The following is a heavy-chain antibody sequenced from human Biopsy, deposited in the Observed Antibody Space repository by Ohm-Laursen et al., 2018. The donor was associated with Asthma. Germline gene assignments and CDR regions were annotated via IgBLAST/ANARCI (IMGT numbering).Heavy chain of an antibody. CDR3: ARKAGSCISRTCYSLDF. CDR2: INSVFGTT. Sequence: SSVKVSCKSLGGTFNTYVIGWARQAPGQGLEWMGGINSVFGTTTYPQKFQDRVTITADDSTSTVYMELSSLRSEDTAVYYCARKAGSCISRTCYSLDFWGQGTMVTVSS. CDR1: GGTFNTYV. V-gene: IGHV1-69*01. J-gene: IGHJ4*02. D-gene: IGHD2-2*01.